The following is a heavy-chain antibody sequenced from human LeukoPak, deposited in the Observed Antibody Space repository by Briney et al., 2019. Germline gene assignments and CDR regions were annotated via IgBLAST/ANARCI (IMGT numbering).Heavy chain of an antibody. Sequence: GGSLRLSCAASGFTFDDYAMHWVRQAPGKGLEWVPGISWNSGSIGYADSVKGRFTISRDNAKNSLYLQMNSLRAEDMALYYCAKGARPGYCSSTSCPEDYYYYMDVWGKGTTVTVSS. J-gene: IGHJ6*03. CDR1: GFTFDDYA. V-gene: IGHV3-9*03. CDR3: AKGARPGYCSSTSCPEDYYYYMDV. CDR2: ISWNSGSI. D-gene: IGHD2-2*01.